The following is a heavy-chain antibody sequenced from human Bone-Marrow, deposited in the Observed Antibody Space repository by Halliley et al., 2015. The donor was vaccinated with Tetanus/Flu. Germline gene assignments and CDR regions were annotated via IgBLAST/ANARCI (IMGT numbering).Heavy chain of an antibody. V-gene: IGHV1-18*01. CDR2: ISDFNGNT. Sequence: LEWMGGISDFNGNTNFAQNFQGRVTMTTDTSTSTAYMELRSLRSDDTAVYYCARDNLAWKDFDYWGQGTLVTVSS. D-gene: IGHD3-3*01. CDR3: ARDNLAWKDFDY. J-gene: IGHJ4*02.